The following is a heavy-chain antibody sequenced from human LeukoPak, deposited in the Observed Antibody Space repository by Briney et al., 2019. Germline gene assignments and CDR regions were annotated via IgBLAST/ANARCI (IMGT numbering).Heavy chain of an antibody. Sequence: SETLSLTCAVYDGSFSGYYWSWIRQPPGKGLEWIGYIYYSGSTNYSPSLKSRVTISGDTSKNQFSLKLSSVTAADTAVYYCATTAIRLGYWGQGTLVTVSS. V-gene: IGHV4-34*11. CDR1: DGSFSGYY. CDR2: IYYSGST. CDR3: ATTAIRLGY. D-gene: IGHD1-26*01. J-gene: IGHJ4*02.